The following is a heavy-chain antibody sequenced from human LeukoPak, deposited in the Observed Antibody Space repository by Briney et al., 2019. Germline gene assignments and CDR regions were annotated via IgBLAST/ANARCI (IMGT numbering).Heavy chain of an antibody. V-gene: IGHV3-23*01. CDR1: GFASSNFA. J-gene: IGHJ4*02. CDR2: ISGSGGNT. Sequence: GGSLRLSCAASGFASSNFAMSWVRQAPGKGLEWDSAISGSGGNTYYADSVKGRFTISRDNSKNTLYLQMNSLRAEDTAVYYCAKDFNNQLLLYRIYFDYWGQGTLVTVSS. D-gene: IGHD2-2*02. CDR3: AKDFNNQLLLYRIYFDY.